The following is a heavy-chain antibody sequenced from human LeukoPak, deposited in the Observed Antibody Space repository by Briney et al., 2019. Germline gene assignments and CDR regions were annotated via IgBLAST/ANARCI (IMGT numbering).Heavy chain of an antibody. CDR3: ARDQPNYDILTGYYPFDY. Sequence: GGSLRLSCAASGFTFSTYSMNWVRQAPGKGLEWVSSISSSSSYIYYADSVKGRFTISRDNAKNPLYLQMNSLRAEDTAVYYCARDQPNYDILTGYYPFDYWGQGTLVTVSS. D-gene: IGHD3-9*01. J-gene: IGHJ4*02. V-gene: IGHV3-21*01. CDR1: GFTFSTYS. CDR2: ISSSSSYI.